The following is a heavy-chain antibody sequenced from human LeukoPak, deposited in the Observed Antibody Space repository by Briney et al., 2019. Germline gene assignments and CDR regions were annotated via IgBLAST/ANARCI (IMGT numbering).Heavy chain of an antibody. V-gene: IGHV1-69*05. Sequence: ASVKVSCKASGGTFSSYATSWVRQAPGQGLEWMGGIIPIFGTANYAQKFQGRVTITTDEPTSTAYMELSSLRSEDTAVYYCAGVVVTGYYYYYMDVWGKGTTVTVSS. D-gene: IGHD2-21*02. CDR1: GGTFSSYA. CDR2: IIPIFGTA. CDR3: AGVVVTGYYYYYMDV. J-gene: IGHJ6*03.